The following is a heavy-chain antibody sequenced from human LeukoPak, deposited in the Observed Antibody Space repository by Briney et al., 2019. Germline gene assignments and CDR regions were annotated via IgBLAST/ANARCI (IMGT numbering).Heavy chain of an antibody. CDR3: ARDRGWELLQRDYYYGMDV. D-gene: IGHD1-26*01. CDR1: GFTFSSYA. CDR2: ISYDGSNK. J-gene: IGHJ6*04. Sequence: GRSLRLSCAASGFTFSSYAMRWVRQAPGKGLEWVAVISYDGSNKYYADSVKGRFTISRDNSKNTLYLQMNSLRAEDTAVYYCARDRGWELLQRDYYYGMDVWGKGTTVTVPS. V-gene: IGHV3-30*04.